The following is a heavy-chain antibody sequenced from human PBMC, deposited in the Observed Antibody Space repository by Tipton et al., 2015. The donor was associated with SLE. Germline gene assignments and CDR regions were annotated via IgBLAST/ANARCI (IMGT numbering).Heavy chain of an antibody. V-gene: IGHV3-21*01. CDR3: ARDFWSSPSIEYFQH. Sequence: SLRLSCAASGFTLRSYTMNWVRQAPGKGLEWVSSISGDSSYIFYADSLKGRFTISRDNAKNSLYLQMNSLRAEDTAVYYCARDFWSSPSIEYFQHWGQGTLAIVSS. D-gene: IGHD3-3*01. J-gene: IGHJ1*01. CDR2: ISGDSSYI. CDR1: GFTLRSYT.